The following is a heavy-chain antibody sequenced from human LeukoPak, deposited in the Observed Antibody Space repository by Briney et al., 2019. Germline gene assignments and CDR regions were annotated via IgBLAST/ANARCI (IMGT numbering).Heavy chain of an antibody. J-gene: IGHJ5*02. Sequence: SETLSLTCAVYGGSFSGYYWSWIRQPPGKGLEWIGEINHSGSTNYNPSLKSRVTISVDTSKNQFSLKLSSVTAADTAVYYCARGAEGPPANNWFDPWGQGTLVTVSS. CDR1: GGSFSGYY. CDR2: INHSGST. CDR3: ARGAEGPPANNWFDP. V-gene: IGHV4-34*01.